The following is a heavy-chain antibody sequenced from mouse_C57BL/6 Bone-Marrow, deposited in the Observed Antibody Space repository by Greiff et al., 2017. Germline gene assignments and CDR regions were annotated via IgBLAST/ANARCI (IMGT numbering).Heavy chain of an antibody. CDR2: IYPYNGVS. CDR1: GYSFTGYY. CDR3: AIGKLRLLGWFAY. J-gene: IGHJ3*01. V-gene: IGHV1-31*01. D-gene: IGHD3-2*02. Sequence: VQLQQSGPELVKPGASVKISCKASGYSFTGYYMHWVKQSHGNILDWIGYIYPYNGVSSYNQKFKGKATLTVDKSSSTAYMELRSLTSEASAVYYCAIGKLRLLGWFAYWGQGTLVTVSA.